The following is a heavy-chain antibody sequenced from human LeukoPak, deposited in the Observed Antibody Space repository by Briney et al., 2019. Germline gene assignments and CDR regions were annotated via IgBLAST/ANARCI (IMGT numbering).Heavy chain of an antibody. CDR1: GGSVRSGSYY. CDR3: ARDSPIWSGYTTAKNYYYYGMDV. J-gene: IGHJ6*02. Sequence: SETLSLTCTVSGGSVRSGSYYWSRIRQPPGKGLEWIGDIYYSGSTNYNPSLKSRVTISVDTSKNQFSLKLSSVTAADTAVYYCARDSPIWSGYTTAKNYYYYGMDVWGQGTTVTVSS. CDR2: IYYSGST. V-gene: IGHV4-61*01. D-gene: IGHD3-3*01.